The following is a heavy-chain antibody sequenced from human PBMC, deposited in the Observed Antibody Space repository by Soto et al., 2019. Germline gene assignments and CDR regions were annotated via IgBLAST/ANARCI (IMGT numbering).Heavy chain of an antibody. CDR3: AREQQTLDTYNYDPLDV. CDR2: IYSGGST. J-gene: IGHJ6*02. D-gene: IGHD5-18*01. CDR1: GFTVTSNY. Sequence: GGSLRLSCAASGFTVTSNYMSWVRQAPGKGLEWVSVIYSGGSTFYADSVKGRFTISRDNSKNTLYLQMNSLRAEDTAVYYCAREQQTLDTYNYDPLDVWGQGTTVTVSS. V-gene: IGHV3-66*01.